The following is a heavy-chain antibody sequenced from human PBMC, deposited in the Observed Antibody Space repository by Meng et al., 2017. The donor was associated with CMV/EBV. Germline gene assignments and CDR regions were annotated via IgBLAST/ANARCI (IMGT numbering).Heavy chain of an antibody. J-gene: IGHJ6*02. Sequence: GESLKISCAASGFTFSSYSMNWVRQAPGKGLEWVSSISSSSSYIYYADSVKGRFTISRDNAKNSLSLQMNSLRAEDTAVYYCARRYCSSTSCPPYYGMDVWGQGTTVTVSS. CDR1: GFTFSSYS. D-gene: IGHD2-2*01. CDR2: ISSSSSYI. V-gene: IGHV3-21*01. CDR3: ARRYCSSTSCPPYYGMDV.